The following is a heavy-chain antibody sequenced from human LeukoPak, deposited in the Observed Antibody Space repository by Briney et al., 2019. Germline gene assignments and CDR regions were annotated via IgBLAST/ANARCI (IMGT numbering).Heavy chain of an antibody. D-gene: IGHD3-22*01. V-gene: IGHV4-39*02. Sequence: SETLSLTCSVSGGPISSSDYYWGWIRQPPGKGLEWIGRISYTGNTYYTLSLKSRVTISVDTSNNLFSLRLSSVTAGDTAVYYCARLTHSYYADSSGYYPYYYMDVWGKGTTVTVSS. CDR1: GGPISSSDYY. J-gene: IGHJ6*03. CDR2: ISYTGNT. CDR3: ARLTHSYYADSSGYYPYYYMDV.